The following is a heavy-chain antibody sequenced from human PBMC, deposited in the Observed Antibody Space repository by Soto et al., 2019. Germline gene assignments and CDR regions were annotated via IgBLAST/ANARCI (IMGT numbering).Heavy chain of an antibody. J-gene: IGHJ4*02. V-gene: IGHV3-23*01. CDR2: ISGSGGST. CDR1: GFTFSSFA. Sequence: HPGGSLRLSCAASGFTFSSFAMSWVRQAPGKGLEWVSAISGSGGSTYYADSVKGRFTISRDNSKNTLYLQMNSLRAEDTAVYYCAKSGSRRAVVPAALDYWGQGTLVTVSS. D-gene: IGHD2-2*01. CDR3: AKSGSRRAVVPAALDY.